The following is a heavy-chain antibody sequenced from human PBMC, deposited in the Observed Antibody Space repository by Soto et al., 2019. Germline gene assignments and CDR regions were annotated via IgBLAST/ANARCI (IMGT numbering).Heavy chain of an antibody. V-gene: IGHV1-69*12. CDR3: VVTAFPFEI. J-gene: IGHJ3*02. CDR2: VIPIFGTA. Sequence: QVQLVQSGAEVKKPGSSVKVSCKASGGTFSSYAISWVRQAPGQGLEWMGGVIPIFGTANYAQKFQGRVTLTAAAPPSTDYMDLSSLRSKDTAVYYCVVTAFPFEIWGQGTIVTVSS. CDR1: GGTFSSYA. D-gene: IGHD2-21*02.